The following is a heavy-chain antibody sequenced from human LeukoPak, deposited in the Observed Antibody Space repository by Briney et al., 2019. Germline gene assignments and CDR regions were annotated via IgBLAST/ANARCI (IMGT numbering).Heavy chain of an antibody. CDR2: INHSGST. J-gene: IGHJ6*03. CDR1: GGSFSGYY. V-gene: IGHV4-34*01. Sequence: SETLSLTCAVYGGSFSGYYWSWIRQPPGKGLEWIGEINHSGSTNYNPSLKSRVTISVDTSKNQFSLKLSSVTAADTAVYYCARVTWIQLWSIYYYYYYYMDVWGKGTTVTVSS. CDR3: ARVTWIQLWSIYYYYYYYMDV. D-gene: IGHD5-18*01.